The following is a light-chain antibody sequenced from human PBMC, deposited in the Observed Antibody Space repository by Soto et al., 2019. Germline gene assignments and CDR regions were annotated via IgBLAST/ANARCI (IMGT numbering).Light chain of an antibody. J-gene: IGLJ2*01. CDR3: SSYAGSNIVV. V-gene: IGLV2-11*01. CDR1: SSDVGGYNY. Sequence: QSVLTQPRSVSGSPGQSVTISCTGTSSDVGGYNYVSWYQQHPGKAPKLMIYDVSKRPSGVPDRFSGSKSGNTASLTVSGLQAEDEADYYCSSYAGSNIVVFGGGTQLTVL. CDR2: DVS.